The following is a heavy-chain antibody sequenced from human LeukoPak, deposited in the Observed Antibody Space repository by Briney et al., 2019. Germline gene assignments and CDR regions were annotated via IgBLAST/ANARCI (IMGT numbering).Heavy chain of an antibody. V-gene: IGHV3-11*01. CDR1: GFTFSDYY. Sequence: GGSLRLSCAASGFTFSDYYMSWIRQAPGKGLEWVSYISSSGSTIYHADSVKGRFTISRDNAKNSLYLQMNSLRAEDTAVYYCARDRKRYFDWLLHGAFDIWGQGTMVTVSS. CDR3: ARDRKRYFDWLLHGAFDI. D-gene: IGHD3-9*01. J-gene: IGHJ3*02. CDR2: ISSSGSTI.